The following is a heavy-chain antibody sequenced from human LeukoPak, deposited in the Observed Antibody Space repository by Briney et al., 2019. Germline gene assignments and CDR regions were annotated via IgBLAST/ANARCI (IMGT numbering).Heavy chain of an antibody. J-gene: IGHJ4*02. CDR3: ARPSQLVLDTSMGLFDH. Sequence: GESLKISCKISGYNFPDYWIAWVRQMPGKGLEWMGIIYPGDSNTRYSPSFQGQVTISADKSINTAYLQWSSLKASDTAMYYCARPSQLVLDTSMGLFDHWGQGTLVTVSS. CDR2: IYPGDSNT. V-gene: IGHV5-51*01. CDR1: GYNFPDYW. D-gene: IGHD5-18*01.